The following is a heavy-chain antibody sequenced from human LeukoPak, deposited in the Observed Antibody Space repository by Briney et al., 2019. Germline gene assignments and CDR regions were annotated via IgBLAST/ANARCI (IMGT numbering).Heavy chain of an antibody. CDR2: ISYGGRNT. CDR3: ARRVERGGMDV. CDR1: AFHNYS. J-gene: IGHJ6*02. V-gene: IGHV3-30*04. D-gene: IGHD2-2*01. Sequence: GGSLRLSCAASAFHNYSLHWVRQAPGKGLEWVAVISYGGRNTYHTDSVKGRFTISRDKSKNTLYLQMNSLRTEDTAVYYCARRVERGGMDVWGQGTTVTVSS.